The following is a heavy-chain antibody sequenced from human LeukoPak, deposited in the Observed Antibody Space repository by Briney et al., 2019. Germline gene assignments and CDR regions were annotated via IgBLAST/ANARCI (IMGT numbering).Heavy chain of an antibody. CDR2: IKQDGSEK. Sequence: GGSLRLSCAASGFTFSSYWMSWVRQAPGKGLGWVANIKQDGSEKYYVDSVKGRFTVSRDNAKNTLYLQMNSLRAEDTAVYYCARDTYYYGMDVWGQGTTVTVSS. CDR3: ARDTYYYGMDV. V-gene: IGHV3-7*01. CDR1: GFTFSSYW. J-gene: IGHJ6*02.